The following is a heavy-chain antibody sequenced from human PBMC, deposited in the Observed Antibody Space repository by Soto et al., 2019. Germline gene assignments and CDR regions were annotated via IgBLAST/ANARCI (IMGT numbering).Heavy chain of an antibody. J-gene: IGHJ4*02. Sequence: GASAKVSCKASGYTFTGYYMHWVRQAPGQGLEWMGWINANNGNTNYSQKFQGRVTITRDTSTSTAYMELSSLRSEDTAVYYCAWNFGSSSGWYYFDYWGQGTLVTVSS. V-gene: IGHV1-2*02. CDR2: INANNGNT. CDR1: GYTFTGYY. D-gene: IGHD6-19*01. CDR3: AWNFGSSSGWYYFDY.